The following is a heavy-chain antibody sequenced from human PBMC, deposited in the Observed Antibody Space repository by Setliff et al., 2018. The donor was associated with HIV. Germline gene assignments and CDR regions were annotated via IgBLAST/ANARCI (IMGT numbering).Heavy chain of an antibody. CDR3: ATSGFYDILTGPTPDVFDI. CDR1: GYSLTELS. D-gene: IGHD3-9*01. CDR2: FDPEEDET. V-gene: IGHV1-24*01. J-gene: IGHJ3*02. Sequence: ASVKVSCKVSGYSLTELSIHWVRQAPGEGLEWMGGFDPEEDETVYAEKFQGRVTMTEDTSTDTAYMALSSLRSENTAMYYCATSGFYDILTGPTPDVFDIWGQGTMVTVSS.